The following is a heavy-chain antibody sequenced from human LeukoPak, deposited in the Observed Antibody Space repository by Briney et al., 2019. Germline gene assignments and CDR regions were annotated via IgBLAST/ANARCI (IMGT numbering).Heavy chain of an antibody. D-gene: IGHD5-12*01. CDR1: GFTFSSYA. Sequence: PGGSLRLSCAASGFTFSSYAMSWVRQAPGKGLEWVSDISGSGGSTYYADSVKGRFTISRDNSKNTLYLQMNSLRAEDTAVYYCAKGHSGYDYFDYWGQGTLVTVSS. V-gene: IGHV3-23*01. CDR2: ISGSGGST. CDR3: AKGHSGYDYFDY. J-gene: IGHJ4*02.